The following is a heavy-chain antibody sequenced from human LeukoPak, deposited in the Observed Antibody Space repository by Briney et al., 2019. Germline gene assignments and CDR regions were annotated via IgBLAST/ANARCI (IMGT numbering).Heavy chain of an antibody. V-gene: IGHV3-23*01. J-gene: IGHJ4*02. Sequence: GGSLRLSCAASGFTFSSYTMSWVRQAPGKGLEWVSTITTSDGNTYYADSVKGRFTISRDNSKNTLYLQMNSLRAEDTAVYYCARDMDYRPIGNYYYGYWGQGTLVTVSS. CDR1: GFTFSSYT. CDR3: ARDMDYRPIGNYYYGY. CDR2: ITTSDGNT. D-gene: IGHD1-7*01.